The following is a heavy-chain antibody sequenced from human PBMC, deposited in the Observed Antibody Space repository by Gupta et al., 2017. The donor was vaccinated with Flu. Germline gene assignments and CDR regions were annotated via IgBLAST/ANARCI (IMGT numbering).Heavy chain of an antibody. V-gene: IGHV4-4*02. J-gene: IGHJ4*02. CDR2: IHHSGHI. CDR3: ARDRRFCTSSSCHDSDLLWAFDY. Sequence: PGKGLQWVGEIHHSGHINYNPSLKSRVTMSVDRSKNQISLQLHSATAADTAVYYCARDRRFCTSSSCHDSDLLWAFDYWGQGTLVAVSS. D-gene: IGHD2-2*01.